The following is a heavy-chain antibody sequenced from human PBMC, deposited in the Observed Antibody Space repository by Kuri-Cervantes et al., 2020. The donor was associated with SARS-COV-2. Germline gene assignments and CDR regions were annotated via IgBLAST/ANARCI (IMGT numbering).Heavy chain of an antibody. J-gene: IGHJ4*02. CDR2: ISYEGKIQ. CDR1: AFTFSNYG. CDR3: AKEITQYTSNWGFDY. D-gene: IGHD7-27*01. V-gene: IGHV3-30*18. Sequence: GGSLRLSCAASAFTFSNYGMQWVRQAPGRGLEWVAVISYEGKIQRYADSVKGRFTISRDNAKNMLYLQMDSLREEDTAVYYCAKEITQYTSNWGFDYWGQGTPVTVSS.